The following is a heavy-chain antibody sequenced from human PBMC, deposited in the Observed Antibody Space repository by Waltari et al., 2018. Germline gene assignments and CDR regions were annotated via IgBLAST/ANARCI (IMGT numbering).Heavy chain of an antibody. D-gene: IGHD7-27*01. V-gene: IGHV4-38-2*01. CDR1: GYSISSGYY. J-gene: IGHJ4*02. Sequence: QVQLQESGPGLVKPSETLSPTCAVSGYSISSGYYWGWIRQPPGKWLEWIGSIYHSGSTYYNPSLKSLVTISVDTSKNQFSLKLSSVTAADTAVYYCARLTGGPFAPWGDYFDYWGQGTLVTVSS. CDR2: IYHSGST. CDR3: ARLTGGPFAPWGDYFDY.